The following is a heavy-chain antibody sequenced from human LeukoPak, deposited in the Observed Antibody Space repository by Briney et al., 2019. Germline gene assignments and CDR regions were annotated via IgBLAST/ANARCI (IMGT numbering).Heavy chain of an antibody. V-gene: IGHV3-43*02. Sequence: GGSLRLSCAASGFNFDEYAMHWVRLIPGKGLEWVSLISGDGGSGYYADSVEGRFTISRDNSKNTLYLQMNSLRAEDSAVYYCAKSRVRGVYYFDYWGQGTLVTVSS. J-gene: IGHJ4*02. D-gene: IGHD3-10*02. CDR2: ISGDGGSG. CDR1: GFNFDEYA. CDR3: AKSRVRGVYYFDY.